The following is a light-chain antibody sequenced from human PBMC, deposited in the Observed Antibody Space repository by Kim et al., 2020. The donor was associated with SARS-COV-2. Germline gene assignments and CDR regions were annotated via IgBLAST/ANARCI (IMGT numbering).Light chain of an antibody. CDR1: QSVTRN. V-gene: IGKV3-15*01. Sequence: SVSQGERATLSGRASQSVTRNLAWYQQKPGQAPRLLISGASTWATGIPARFSGSGSGTEFTLTISSLQSEDFAVYYCQQYNNWPYTFGQGTKLEI. CDR3: QQYNNWPYT. J-gene: IGKJ2*01. CDR2: GAS.